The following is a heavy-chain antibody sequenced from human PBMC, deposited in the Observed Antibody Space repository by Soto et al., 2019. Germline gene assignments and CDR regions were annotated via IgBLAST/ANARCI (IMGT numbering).Heavy chain of an antibody. Sequence: VQLQGSGPGLVKPSQTLSLTCTVSGASVNTGDYYWSYIRQSPGKGLEWLGYIFYSGDTYYNPSLKSRATISLNTSRKQISLTRTSVTDADTAVYFCVGTGTTVDFWGQGTLVTVSS. CDR1: GASVNTGDYY. CDR2: IFYSGDT. CDR3: VGTGTTVDF. J-gene: IGHJ1*01. V-gene: IGHV4-30-4*01. D-gene: IGHD1-7*01.